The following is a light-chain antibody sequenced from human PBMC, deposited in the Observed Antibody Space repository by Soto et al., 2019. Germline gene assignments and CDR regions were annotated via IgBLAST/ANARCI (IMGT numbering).Light chain of an antibody. CDR3: QQYNNWPSWT. CDR1: QSVSSN. V-gene: IGKV3-15*01. J-gene: IGKJ1*01. CDR2: GAS. Sequence: EIVLTQSPGTLSLSPGERATLSCRASQSVSSNLAWYQQKPGQAPRLLIYGASTRATGIPARFSGSGSGTEFTLTISSLQSEDFAVYCCQQYNNWPSWTFGQGTKVDI.